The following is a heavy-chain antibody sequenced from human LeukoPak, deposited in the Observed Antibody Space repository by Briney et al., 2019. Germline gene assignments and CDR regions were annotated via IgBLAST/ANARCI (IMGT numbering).Heavy chain of an antibody. CDR2: IYYSGST. Sequence: SETLSLTCTVSGGSISSSNYYWGWIRQPPGKGLEWIGSIYYSGSTYYSPSLKSRVTISVDTSKNQFSLKLSSVTAADTAVYYCARGMLTMVRGVIIFRESTIDYWGQGTLVTVSS. CDR1: GGSISSSNYY. D-gene: IGHD3-10*01. CDR3: ARGMLTMVRGVIIFRESTIDY. V-gene: IGHV4-39*07. J-gene: IGHJ4*02.